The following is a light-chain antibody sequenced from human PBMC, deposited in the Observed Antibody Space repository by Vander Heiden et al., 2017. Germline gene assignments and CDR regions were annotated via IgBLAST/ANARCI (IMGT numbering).Light chain of an antibody. CDR1: QSISSW. CDR3: QQYNRYSPRT. V-gene: IGKV1-5*01. CDR2: DAS. Sequence: DFQRTQSPSTLSASVGDRVTITCRASQSISSWLAWYQQKPGKAPKLLIYDASSLESGVPSRFSGSGSGTEFTLTISSLQPDDFATYYCQQYNRYSPRTFGQGTKVEIK. J-gene: IGKJ1*01.